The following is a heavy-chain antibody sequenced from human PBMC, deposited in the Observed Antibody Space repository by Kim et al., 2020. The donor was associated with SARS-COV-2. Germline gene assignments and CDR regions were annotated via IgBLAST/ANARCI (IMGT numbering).Heavy chain of an antibody. D-gene: IGHD5-18*01. J-gene: IGHJ4*02. CDR3: ARVAYSYGISYYFDY. V-gene: IGHV3-21*04. Sequence: ADSVKGRFTIYRDNAKNSLYLQMESLRAEDTAVYYCARVAYSYGISYYFDYWGQGTLVTVSS.